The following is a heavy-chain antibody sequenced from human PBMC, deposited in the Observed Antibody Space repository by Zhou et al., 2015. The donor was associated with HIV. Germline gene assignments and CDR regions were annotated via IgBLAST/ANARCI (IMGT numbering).Heavy chain of an antibody. V-gene: IGHV1-69*01. J-gene: IGHJ6*03. CDR3: ARGSSVAGKGGYYYYMDV. CDR1: GGTFSSYA. D-gene: IGHD6-19*01. Sequence: QVQLVQSGAEVKKPGSSVKVSCKASGGTFSSYAISWVRQAPGQGLEWMGGIIPIFGTANYAQKFQGRVTITADESTSTAYMELSSLRSEDTAVYYCARGSSVAGKGGYYYYMDVWGKGTTVTVSS. CDR2: IIPIFGTA.